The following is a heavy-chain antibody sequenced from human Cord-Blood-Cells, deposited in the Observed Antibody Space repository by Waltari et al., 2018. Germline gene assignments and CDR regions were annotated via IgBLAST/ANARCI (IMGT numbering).Heavy chain of an antibody. D-gene: IGHD3-3*01. CDR2: INPNSGGT. CDR1: GYTFTGYY. V-gene: IGHV1-2*02. J-gene: IGHJ4*02. Sequence: QVQLVQSGAEVKKPGASVKVSCKASGYTFTGYYMHWVRQAPGQGLEWMGWINPNSGGTNYAQKFQGRVTMTRDTSISTAYMELSRLRSDDTAVYYCARDLKVSYLRFLEWLLDYWGQGTLVTVSS. CDR3: ARDLKVSYLRFLEWLLDY.